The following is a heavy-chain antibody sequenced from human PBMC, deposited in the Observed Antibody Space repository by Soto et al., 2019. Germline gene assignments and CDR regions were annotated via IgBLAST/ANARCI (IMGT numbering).Heavy chain of an antibody. CDR1: GYTFTSYY. CDR3: ARHNGAAYFDY. Sequence: QVQLVQSGAEVKKPGASVKVSCKASGYTFTSYYMHWVRQAPGQGLEWMGIINPSGGSTSYAQKFQGRVTMTRDTSASTVYMELSSLRSEDTAVYYCARHNGAAYFDYWGQGTLVTVSS. D-gene: IGHD2-8*01. CDR2: INPSGGST. J-gene: IGHJ4*02. V-gene: IGHV1-46*01.